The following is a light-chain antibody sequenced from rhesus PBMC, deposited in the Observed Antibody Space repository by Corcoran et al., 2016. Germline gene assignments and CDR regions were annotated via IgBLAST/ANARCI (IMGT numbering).Light chain of an antibody. CDR3: QKYSSSPFT. CDR1: QSVSSY. Sequence: QVILTQSPATLSLSPGERATLSCRASQSVSSYLAWYQQKPGQAPKLLIYGSSSRATGIPDRFSGLGCGTEFTLTISSLEPEDFAVYYYQKYSSSPFTFGPGTKLDIK. J-gene: IGKJ3*01. CDR2: GSS. V-gene: IGKV3-53*02.